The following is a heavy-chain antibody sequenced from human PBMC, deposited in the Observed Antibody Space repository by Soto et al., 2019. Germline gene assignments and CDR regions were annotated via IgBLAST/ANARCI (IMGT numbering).Heavy chain of an antibody. V-gene: IGHV4-39*01. J-gene: IGHJ5*02. Sequence: QLLESGPGLVKASETLSLTCTVSGGSISSSSYYWGWIRQPPGKGLEWIGSIYYSGSTYYNPSLKSRVTISVDTSKNQFSLKLSSVTAADTAVYYCARQTYDILTGPTLQFDPWGLGTLVTVSS. D-gene: IGHD3-9*01. CDR1: GGSISSSSYY. CDR3: ARQTYDILTGPTLQFDP. CDR2: IYYSGST.